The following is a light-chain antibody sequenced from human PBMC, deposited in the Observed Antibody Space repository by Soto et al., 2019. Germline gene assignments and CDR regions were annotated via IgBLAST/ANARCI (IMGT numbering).Light chain of an antibody. J-gene: IGKJ2*01. CDR2: DAS. Sequence: DIQMTQSPSTLSASVGDRVTITCRASQSISSWLAWYQQKPGKAPKLLIYDASSLESGVPSRFSGSGSGTEFTLTISSLQHDDFATYYCQQYKSYSPTFGQGTKLEIK. CDR1: QSISSW. CDR3: QQYKSYSPT. V-gene: IGKV1-5*01.